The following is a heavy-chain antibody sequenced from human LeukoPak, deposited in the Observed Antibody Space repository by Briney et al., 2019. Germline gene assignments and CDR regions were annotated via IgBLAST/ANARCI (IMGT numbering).Heavy chain of an antibody. Sequence: PGGSLRLSCAASGFDVGRNYMTWVRQAPGKGLEWVSFIYSGGATYYADSVRGRFTISRGNSKNTLYLQMNSLRVEDTAVYYCARVPGYSWGQGTLVTVSS. J-gene: IGHJ4*02. CDR1: GFDVGRNY. V-gene: IGHV3-53*01. CDR2: IYSGGAT. D-gene: IGHD6-13*01. CDR3: ARVPGYS.